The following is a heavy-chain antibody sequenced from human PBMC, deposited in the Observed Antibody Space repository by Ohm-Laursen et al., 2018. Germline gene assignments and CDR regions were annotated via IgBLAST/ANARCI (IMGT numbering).Heavy chain of an antibody. CDR3: ARTQANYYYFDY. D-gene: IGHD4/OR15-4a*01. Sequence: SDTLSLTCTVSGGSISTYYWSWIRRPAGEGLEWIGRIYSSGSTDYNPSLKSRVTLSVDTSKNQFSLKLTSVAAADTAVYYCARTQANYYYFDYWGQGALVTVSS. CDR2: IYSSGST. V-gene: IGHV4-4*07. J-gene: IGHJ4*02. CDR1: GGSISTYY.